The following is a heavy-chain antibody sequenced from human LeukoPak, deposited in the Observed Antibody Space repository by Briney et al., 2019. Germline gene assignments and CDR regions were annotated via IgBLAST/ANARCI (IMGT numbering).Heavy chain of an antibody. CDR2: IYHSGST. Sequence: PSQTLSLTCAVSGGSISSGGYSWSWIRQPPGKGLEWIGYIYHSGSTYYNPSLKSRVTISVDRSKNQFSLKLSSVTAADTAVYYRARDSQVGATGFDYWGQGTLVTVSS. V-gene: IGHV4-30-2*01. J-gene: IGHJ4*02. D-gene: IGHD1-26*01. CDR1: GGSISSGGYS. CDR3: ARDSQVGATGFDY.